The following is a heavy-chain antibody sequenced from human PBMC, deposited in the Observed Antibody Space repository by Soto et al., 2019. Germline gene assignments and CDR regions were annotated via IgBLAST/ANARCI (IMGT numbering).Heavy chain of an antibody. CDR2: IIPLFDAT. D-gene: IGHD6-19*01. V-gene: IGHV1-69*06. J-gene: IGHJ4*02. CDR3: ARDRSSSWYNGTFYLDS. Sequence: QVQLVQSGAEVRKPGSSVKVSCKASGGTFTTYDISWVRQAPGQGLEWMGGIIPLFDATKYAQKFQGRVTITADKSTGTAYMELSSLRSEDMAMYYCARDRSSSWYNGTFYLDSWGQGTLVTVSS. CDR1: GGTFTTYD.